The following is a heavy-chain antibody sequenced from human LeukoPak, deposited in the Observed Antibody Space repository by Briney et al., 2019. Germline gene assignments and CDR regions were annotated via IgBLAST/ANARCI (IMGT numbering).Heavy chain of an antibody. Sequence: PGGSLRLSCAASGFTFSSYGMHWVRQASGTGLVWVSRINSDGNNTNYAESVKGRFTISRDNAKNTLYLQMNSLRAEDSAVYYCARDNAPQTYSSGWYDSWGQGALVTVSS. CDR3: ARDNAPQTYSSGWYDS. D-gene: IGHD6-19*01. J-gene: IGHJ5*01. CDR1: GFTFSSYG. V-gene: IGHV3-74*01. CDR2: INSDGNNT.